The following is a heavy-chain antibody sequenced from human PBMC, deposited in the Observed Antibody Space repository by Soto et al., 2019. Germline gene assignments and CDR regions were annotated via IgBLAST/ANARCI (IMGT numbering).Heavy chain of an antibody. CDR2: ISPTGTFM. J-gene: IGHJ3*01. CDR1: GFSFSIYN. Sequence: LRLACAASGFSFSIYNMNWVRQAPGKGLAWVSSISPTGTFMNSADSLKDRFTISRDNAEKSLLLQMNSLRAEDTAVYYGARGGLYGDVPGWTGDAFDLWGQVTMVTVSS. CDR3: ARGGLYGDVPGWTGDAFDL. V-gene: IGHV3-21*01. D-gene: IGHD4-17*01.